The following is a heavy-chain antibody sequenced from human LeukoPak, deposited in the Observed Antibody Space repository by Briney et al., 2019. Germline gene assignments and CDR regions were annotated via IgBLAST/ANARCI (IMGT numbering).Heavy chain of an antibody. CDR1: GGSISSYY. CDR2: IYHSGST. J-gene: IGHJ2*01. Sequence: SETLSLTCTVSGGSISSYYWSWIRQPPGKGLEWIGYIYHSGSTYYNPSLKSRVTISVDRSKNQFSLKLSSVTAADTAVYYCARAAVPAAKYWYFDLWGRGTLVTVSS. CDR3: ARAAVPAAKYWYFDL. D-gene: IGHD2-2*01. V-gene: IGHV4-59*12.